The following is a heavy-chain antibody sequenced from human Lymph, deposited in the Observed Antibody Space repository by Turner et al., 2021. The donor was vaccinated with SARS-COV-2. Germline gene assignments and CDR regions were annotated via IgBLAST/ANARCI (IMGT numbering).Heavy chain of an antibody. CDR1: GFTVSSNY. V-gene: IGHV3-53*02. CDR3: ARDLGPLAFDI. Sequence: EVQLVETGGGLIQPGGSLRLSCAASGFTVSSNYMSWVRQAPGKGLEWVSVIYIGGTTYYADSVKGRFTISRDNSKNTLYLQMNSLRAEDTAVYYCARDLGPLAFDIWGQGKMVTVSS. CDR2: IYIGGTT. J-gene: IGHJ3*02.